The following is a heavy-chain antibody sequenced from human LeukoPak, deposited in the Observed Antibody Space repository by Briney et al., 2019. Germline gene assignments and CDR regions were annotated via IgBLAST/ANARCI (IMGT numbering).Heavy chain of an antibody. V-gene: IGHV4-34*01. J-gene: IGHJ4*02. CDR1: GGSFSGYY. Sequence: SETLSLTCAVYGGSFSGYYWSWIRQPPGKGLEWIGEINHSGSTNYNPSLKSRVTISVDTSKNQFSLKLSSVTAADTAVYYCARPYCSGGSCPKTPGYWGQGTLVTVSS. D-gene: IGHD2-15*01. CDR2: INHSGST. CDR3: ARPYCSGGSCPKTPGY.